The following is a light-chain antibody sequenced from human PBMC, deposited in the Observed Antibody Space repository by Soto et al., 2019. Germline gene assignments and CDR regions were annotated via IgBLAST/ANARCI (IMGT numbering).Light chain of an antibody. CDR2: DAS. J-gene: IGKJ5*01. V-gene: IGKV3-11*01. Sequence: PATLSLSPGERATLSCRASQSVSSYLAWYQQKPGQAPRLLIYDASNRATGIPARFSGSGSGTDFTLTISSLEPEDFAVYYCQQRSNWPTFGQGTRLEIK. CDR1: QSVSSY. CDR3: QQRSNWPT.